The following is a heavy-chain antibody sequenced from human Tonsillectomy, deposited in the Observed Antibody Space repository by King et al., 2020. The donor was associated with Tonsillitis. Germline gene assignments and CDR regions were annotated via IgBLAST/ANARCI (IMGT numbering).Heavy chain of an antibody. CDR3: AKDQVEDYVSREGDMYYFDY. CDR1: GFTFSSYG. J-gene: IGHJ4*02. D-gene: IGHD3-16*01. CDR2: ISYDGSNK. V-gene: IGHV3-30*18. Sequence: VQLVESGGGVVQPGRSLRLSCAASGFTFSSYGMHWVRQAPGKGLEWVAVISYDGSNKYYADSVKGRFTISRDNSKNTLYLQMNSLRAEDTAVYYCAKDQVEDYVSREGDMYYFDYWGQGTLVPVSS.